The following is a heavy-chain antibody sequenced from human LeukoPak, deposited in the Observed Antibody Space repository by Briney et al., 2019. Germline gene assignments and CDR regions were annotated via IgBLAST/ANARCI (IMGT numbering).Heavy chain of an antibody. V-gene: IGHV3-9*01. CDR3: TKGTRILDY. D-gene: IGHD3-9*01. Sequence: GRSLRLSCAASGFTFDDYAMHWVRQAPGEGLEWVSGISWNSDNIGYADSVKGRFTISRDNAKNSLYLQMNTLRPEDTALYYCTKGTRILDYWGQGTLVTVSS. CDR2: ISWNSDNI. CDR1: GFTFDDYA. J-gene: IGHJ4*02.